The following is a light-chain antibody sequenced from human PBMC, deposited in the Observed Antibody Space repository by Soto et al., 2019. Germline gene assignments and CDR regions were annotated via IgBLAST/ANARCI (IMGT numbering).Light chain of an antibody. CDR2: ATS. J-gene: IGKJ4*01. CDR1: QGIDPY. V-gene: IGKV1-27*01. CDR3: QKYHSAPPT. Sequence: DVHRTQSTSSLSAFVGDRVTITCWASQGIDPYFDWFQQKPGKVPKLLIYATSTLQSGVPSRFSGSGSGTDFTLTISSLQPEDVATYYCQKYHSAPPTFGGGTKVDIK.